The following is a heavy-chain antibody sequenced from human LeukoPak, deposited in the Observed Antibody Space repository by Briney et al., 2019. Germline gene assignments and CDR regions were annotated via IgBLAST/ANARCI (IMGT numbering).Heavy chain of an antibody. V-gene: IGHV1-2*04. CDR2: INPNSGGT. D-gene: IGHD3-9*01. Sequence: ASVKVSCKASGYTFTGYYMHWVRQAPGQGLEWMGWINPNSGGTNYAQKFQGWVTMTRDTSISTAYMELSSLGSEDTAIYYCARGLGDYNTDWFPVSGYWGQGTLVTVSS. J-gene: IGHJ4*02. CDR1: GYTFTGYY. CDR3: ARGLGDYNTDWFPVSGY.